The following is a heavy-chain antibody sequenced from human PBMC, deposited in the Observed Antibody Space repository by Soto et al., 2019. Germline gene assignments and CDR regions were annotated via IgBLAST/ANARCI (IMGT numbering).Heavy chain of an antibody. V-gene: IGHV5-51*01. CDR2: IYPGDSDT. Sequence: PGESLKIYCKGSGYSFTTYWIGWVRQMPGKGLEWMGIIYPGDSDTRYSPSFHGRVTISADKSMTTAYLQWSSLKASDTAMYYCVRPMYYYYYGMDVWGQGTTVTVSS. CDR1: GYSFTTYW. CDR3: VRPMYYYYYGMDV. J-gene: IGHJ6*02.